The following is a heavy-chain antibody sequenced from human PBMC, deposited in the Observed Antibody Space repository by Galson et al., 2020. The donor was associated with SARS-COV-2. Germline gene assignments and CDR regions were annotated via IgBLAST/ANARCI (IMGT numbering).Heavy chain of an antibody. D-gene: IGHD4-4*01. CDR3: ARRFHKDDYNNEIDC. V-gene: IGHV5-51*01. Sequence: GESPKIFCKGSGYSFTNYWIGWVRQMPGKGLEWMGIIYPDDSDTRYSPSFQGRVTISTDNSISTAYRQWSSLKASDTAMYYCARRFHKDDYNNEIDCWGQGIMVAVSS. J-gene: IGHJ4*02. CDR2: IYPDDSDT. CDR1: GYSFTNYW.